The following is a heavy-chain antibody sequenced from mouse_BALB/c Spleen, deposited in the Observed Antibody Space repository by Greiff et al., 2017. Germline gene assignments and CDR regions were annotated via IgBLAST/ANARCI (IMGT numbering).Heavy chain of an antibody. CDR1: GSPFPSGYY. V-gene: IGHV3-6*02. CDR3: ARGGGLRRYFDV. D-gene: IGHD1-1*01. CDR2: ISYDGSN. Sequence: LQESGPGLVKPSQSLSLTCSVTGSPFPSGYYWNWIRQFPVNKLEWMGYISYDGSNNYNPSLKNRISITRDTSKNQFFLKLNSVTTEDTATYYCARGGGLRRYFDVWGAGTTVTVSS. J-gene: IGHJ1*01.